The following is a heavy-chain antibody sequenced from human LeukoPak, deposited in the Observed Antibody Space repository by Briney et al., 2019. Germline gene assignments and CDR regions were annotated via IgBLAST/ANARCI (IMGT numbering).Heavy chain of an antibody. Sequence: GGSLRLSCAASGFTFDDYAMHWVRQAPGKGLGWVSGISWNSGSIGYADSVKGRFTISRDNAKNSLYLQMNSLRAEDMALYYCAKGGDYSSSSPVGYWGQGTLVTVSS. CDR2: ISWNSGSI. CDR1: GFTFDDYA. D-gene: IGHD6-6*01. CDR3: AKGGDYSSSSPVGY. V-gene: IGHV3-9*03. J-gene: IGHJ4*02.